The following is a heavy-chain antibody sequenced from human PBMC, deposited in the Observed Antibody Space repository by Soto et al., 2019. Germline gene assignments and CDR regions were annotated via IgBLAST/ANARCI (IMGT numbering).Heavy chain of an antibody. J-gene: IGHJ4*02. CDR3: AKRGEMGIYDYIWGSYPQYYFDY. D-gene: IGHD3-16*02. CDR1: GFTFSSYA. Sequence: GGSLRLSCAASGFTFSSYAMSWVRQAPGKGLEWVSAISGSGGSTYYADSVKGRFTISRDNSKNTLYLQMNSLRAEDTAVYYCAKRGEMGIYDYIWGSYPQYYFDYWGQGTLVTVSS. CDR2: ISGSGGST. V-gene: IGHV3-23*01.